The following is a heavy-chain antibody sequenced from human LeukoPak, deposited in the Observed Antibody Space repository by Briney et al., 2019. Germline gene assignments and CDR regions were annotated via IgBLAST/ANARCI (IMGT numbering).Heavy chain of an antibody. D-gene: IGHD3-3*01. CDR2: IIPIFGTA. J-gene: IGHJ6*02. Sequence: SVKVSCKASGGTFSIYAISWVRQAPGQGLEWMGGIIPIFGTANYAQKFQGRVTITADESTSTAYMELSSLRSEDTAVYYCARVWCPDLVVIIPYYYYGMDVWGQGTTVTVSS. CDR3: ARVWCPDLVVIIPYYYYGMDV. V-gene: IGHV1-69*13. CDR1: GGTFSIYA.